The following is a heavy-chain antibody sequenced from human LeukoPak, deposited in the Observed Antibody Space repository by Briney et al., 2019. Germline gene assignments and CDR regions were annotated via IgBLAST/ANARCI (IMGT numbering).Heavy chain of an antibody. CDR2: INHSGST. V-gene: IGHV4-34*01. D-gene: IGHD7-27*01. CDR3: ARRNWGGWYFDL. J-gene: IGHJ2*01. CDR1: GGSFSGYY. Sequence: PSETLSLTCAVYGGSFSGYYWSWIRQPPGKGLEWIGEINHSGSTNYNPSLKSRVTISVDTSKNQFSLKLSSVTAADTAVYYCARRNWGGWYFDLWGQGTLVTVSS.